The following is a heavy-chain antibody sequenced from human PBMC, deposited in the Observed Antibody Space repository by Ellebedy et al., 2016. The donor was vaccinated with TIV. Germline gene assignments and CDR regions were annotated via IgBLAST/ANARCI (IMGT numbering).Heavy chain of an antibody. V-gene: IGHV1-18*01. J-gene: IGHJ2*01. D-gene: IGHD2-2*01. CDR1: GYTFTSYG. CDR2: ISAYNGNT. Sequence: ASVKVSXXASGYTFTSYGISWVRQAPGQGLEWMGWISAYNGNTNYAQKLQGRVTMTTDTSTSTAYMELRSLRSDDTAVYYCARGVFHCSSTSCYGLYWYFDLWGRGTLVTVSS. CDR3: ARGVFHCSSTSCYGLYWYFDL.